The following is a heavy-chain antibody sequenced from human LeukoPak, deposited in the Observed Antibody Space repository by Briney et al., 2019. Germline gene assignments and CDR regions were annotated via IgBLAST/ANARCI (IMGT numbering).Heavy chain of an antibody. CDR1: GGSISSGGYY. D-gene: IGHD3-16*02. V-gene: IGHV4-31*03. CDR2: IYYSGST. Sequence: SQTLSLTCTVSGGSISSGGYYWSWIRQHPGKGLEWIGYIYYSGSTYYNPSLKSRVTISVDRSKNQFSLKLSSVTAADTAVYYCARDSRSEWSPSLGELSLFDYWGQGTLVTVSS. J-gene: IGHJ4*02. CDR3: ARDSRSEWSPSLGELSLFDY.